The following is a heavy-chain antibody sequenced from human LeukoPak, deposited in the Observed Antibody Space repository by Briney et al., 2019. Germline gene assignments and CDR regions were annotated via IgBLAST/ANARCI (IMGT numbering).Heavy chain of an antibody. CDR2: IYYSGST. J-gene: IGHJ4*02. D-gene: IGHD6-19*01. V-gene: IGHV4-39*07. Sequence: SETLSLTCTVSGDSISSRSYYWGWIRQPPGKGLEWIGSIYYSGSTYYNPSLKSRVTISVDTSKNQFSLKLSSVTAADTAVYYCARDEGAASSGWHLGYWGQGTLVTVSS. CDR3: ARDEGAASSGWHLGY. CDR1: GDSISSRSYY.